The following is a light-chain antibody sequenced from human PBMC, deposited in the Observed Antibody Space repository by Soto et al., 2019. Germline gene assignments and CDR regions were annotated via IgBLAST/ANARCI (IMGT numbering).Light chain of an antibody. Sequence: QSALTQPASVSGSPGQSITISCTGTSSDFGGYNYISWYQQHPGKAPKFIIYDVRNRPSGVSNRFSGSRSGNTASLTISGLQAEDEADYYCSSYTSSNTVIFGGGTKLTVL. V-gene: IGLV2-14*03. CDR3: SSYTSSNTVI. CDR1: SSDFGGYNY. CDR2: DVR. J-gene: IGLJ2*01.